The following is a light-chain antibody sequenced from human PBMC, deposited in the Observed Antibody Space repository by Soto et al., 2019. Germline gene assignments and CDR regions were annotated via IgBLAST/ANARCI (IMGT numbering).Light chain of an antibody. V-gene: IGKV3-15*01. Sequence: EIVMTQSPATLSVSPGGRATLSCRASQSVSSTLAWYQQKHGQAPRLLIYGSSTRATGVPARFSGSGSGTEFTLSISSLQSEDFAVYYCLQYNKWPPYTFGQGTKLEIK. CDR1: QSVSST. CDR3: LQYNKWPPYT. CDR2: GSS. J-gene: IGKJ2*01.